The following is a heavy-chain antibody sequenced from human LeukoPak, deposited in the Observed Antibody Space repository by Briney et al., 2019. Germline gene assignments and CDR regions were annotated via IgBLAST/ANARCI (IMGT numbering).Heavy chain of an antibody. J-gene: IGHJ3*02. CDR1: GYSISSGYY. V-gene: IGHV4-38-2*01. D-gene: IGHD1-1*01. CDR3: ARSWNFGRAVEAFYI. Sequence: PSETLSLTCAVSGYSISSGYYWSWIRQPPGKGLEWIGSKHRGGSTYYNPSLESRVTISIDTSMNQFSLRLSSVTAADTTDTAVYYCARSWNFGRAVEAFYIWGQGIMVTVSS. CDR2: KHRGGST.